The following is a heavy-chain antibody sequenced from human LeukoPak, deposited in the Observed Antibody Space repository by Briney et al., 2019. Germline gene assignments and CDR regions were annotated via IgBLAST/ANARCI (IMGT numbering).Heavy chain of an antibody. J-gene: IGHJ4*02. CDR3: TRDVGAVDY. CDR1: GFTLSAYW. D-gene: IGHD1-26*01. CDR2: IKQAGGAK. V-gene: IGHV3-7*04. Sequence: PGRSPCLSRAASGFTLSAYWMTWVREAPGKGLEWVADIKQAGGAKYYADSVKGRFTISRDNAKNSLYLQMNSLRAEDTAVYYCTRDVGAVDYWGQGTLVTVSS.